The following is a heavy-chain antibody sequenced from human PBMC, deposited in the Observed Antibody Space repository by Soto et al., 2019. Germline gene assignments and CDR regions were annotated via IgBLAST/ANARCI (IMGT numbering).Heavy chain of an antibody. Sequence: PGGSLRLSCAASGFTFSSYEMNWVRQPPGKGLEWIGDIYHSGSTNSNPSLKSRVTISVDKSKNQFSLTLNSVTAADTAVYYCARNPTVTTPNYFDYWGQGTLVTVSS. CDR3: ARNPTVTTPNYFDY. D-gene: IGHD4-17*01. V-gene: IGHV4-4*02. CDR1: GFTFSSYEM. CDR2: IYHSGST. J-gene: IGHJ4*02.